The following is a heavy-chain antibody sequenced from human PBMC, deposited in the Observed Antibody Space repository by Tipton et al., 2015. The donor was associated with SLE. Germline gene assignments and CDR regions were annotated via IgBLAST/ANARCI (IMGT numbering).Heavy chain of an antibody. V-gene: IGHV4-59*12. J-gene: IGHJ4*02. CDR3: ARGRPPLDY. Sequence: TLSLTCTVSGGSISSYYWSWIRQPPGKGLEWIGYIYYSGSTNYNPSLRSRVTISVDTSKNQFSLKLSSVTAADTAVYYCARGRPPLDYWGQGTLVTVSS. CDR2: IYYSGST. CDR1: GGSISSYY.